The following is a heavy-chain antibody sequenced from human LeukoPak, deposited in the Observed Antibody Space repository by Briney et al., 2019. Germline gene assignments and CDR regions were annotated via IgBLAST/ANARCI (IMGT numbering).Heavy chain of an antibody. D-gene: IGHD2-21*02. J-gene: IGHJ4*02. Sequence: GGSLRLSCAASGFTFSSYAVSWVRQAPGKGLEWVSTISGSGGSTYYADSVKGRFTISRDNSKNTLSLQMNSLRAEDTAVYYCAKSGLVTAIRSYFDYWGQGTLVTVSS. CDR2: ISGSGGST. CDR1: GFTFSSYA. CDR3: AKSGLVTAIRSYFDY. V-gene: IGHV3-23*01.